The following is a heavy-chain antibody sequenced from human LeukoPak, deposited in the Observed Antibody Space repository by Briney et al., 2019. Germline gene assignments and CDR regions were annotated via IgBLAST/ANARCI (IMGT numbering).Heavy chain of an antibody. CDR2: IGIYGVTT. Sequence: GGSLRLSCAASEFTFSNYAMNWVRQAPGKGLEWVSIIGIYGVTTFHADSVKGRFTISRDNSKNTLCLQMNSLRAEDTAVYYCARGDGLPRRRYFDSWGQGTLVTVSS. J-gene: IGHJ4*02. CDR1: EFTFSNYA. V-gene: IGHV3-23*01. D-gene: IGHD3/OR15-3a*01. CDR3: ARGDGLPRRRYFDS.